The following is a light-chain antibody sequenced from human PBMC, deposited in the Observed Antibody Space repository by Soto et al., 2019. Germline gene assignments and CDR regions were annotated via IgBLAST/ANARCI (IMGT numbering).Light chain of an antibody. CDR2: MAS. J-gene: IGKJ2*01. Sequence: DIQMTQSPSTLSAAVGDRVSITCRASQSIDYWLAWYQQKPGKAPNLLIYMASTLENGVPSRFSGSGSGTDFTLTISSLQPEDFVTYYCQPYKTYPFTFVQGTKLEIK. V-gene: IGKV1-5*03. CDR3: QPYKTYPFT. CDR1: QSIDYW.